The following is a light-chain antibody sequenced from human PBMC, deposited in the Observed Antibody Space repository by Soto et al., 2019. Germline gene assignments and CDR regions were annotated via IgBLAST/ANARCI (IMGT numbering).Light chain of an antibody. J-gene: IGKJ3*01. CDR3: QQYGSSPFT. CDR2: GAS. Sequence: EIVLTQSPCTLSLSPGERATLSCRASQSLSSSFAWYQQKPGQAPRLLIYGASSRATGIPDRFSGSGSGTDFTLTISRLEPEDFAVYYCQQYGSSPFTFGPGTKVDIK. V-gene: IGKV3-20*01. CDR1: QSLSSS.